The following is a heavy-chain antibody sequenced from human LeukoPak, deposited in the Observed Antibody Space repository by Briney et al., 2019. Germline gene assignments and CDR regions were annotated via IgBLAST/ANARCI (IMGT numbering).Heavy chain of an antibody. D-gene: IGHD3-22*01. Sequence: SGPTLVKPTQTLTLTCTFSGFSLSTSGVGVGWIRQPPGKAREWLALIYWDDDKRYSPSLKSRLTITKDTSKNQVVLTMTNMDPVDTATYYCAHTAYYYDSSGHADAFDIWGQGTMVTVSS. CDR2: IYWDDDK. CDR1: GFSLSTSGVG. J-gene: IGHJ3*02. V-gene: IGHV2-5*02. CDR3: AHTAYYYDSSGHADAFDI.